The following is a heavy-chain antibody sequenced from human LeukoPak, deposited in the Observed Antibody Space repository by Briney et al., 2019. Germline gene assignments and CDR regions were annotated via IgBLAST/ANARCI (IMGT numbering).Heavy chain of an antibody. J-gene: IGHJ6*03. CDR3: ARDRWYGGGYSYYMDV. D-gene: IGHD2-15*01. CDR2: ISSSSSTI. V-gene: IGHV3-48*01. Sequence: GGSLRLSCAASGFTFSSYSMNWVRQAPGKGLEWVSYISSSSSTIYYADSVKGRFTISRDNAKNSLYLQMNSLRAEDTAVYYCARDRWYGGGYSYYMDVWGKGTTVTVSS. CDR1: GFTFSSYS.